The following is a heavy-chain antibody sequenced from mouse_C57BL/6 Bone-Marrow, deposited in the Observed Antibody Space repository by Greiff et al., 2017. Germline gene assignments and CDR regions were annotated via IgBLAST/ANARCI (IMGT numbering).Heavy chain of an antibody. J-gene: IGHJ1*03. V-gene: IGHV1-9*01. Sequence: VKLQESGAELMKPGASVKLSCKATGYTFTGYWIEWVKQRPGHGLEWIGEILPGSGSTNYHEQFKGKATFTADTSSNTAYMQLSSLTTEDSAIYYWSRGIYYGNYPCYFDVWGTGTTVTVSS. D-gene: IGHD2-1*01. CDR3: SRGIYYGNYPCYFDV. CDR1: GYTFTGYW. CDR2: ILPGSGST.